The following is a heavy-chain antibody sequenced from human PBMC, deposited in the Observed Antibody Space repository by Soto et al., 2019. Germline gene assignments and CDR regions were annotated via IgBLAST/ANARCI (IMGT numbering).Heavy chain of an antibody. Sequence: SVKVSCKASGGTFSSYAISWVRQAPGQGLEWMGGIIPIFGTANYAQKFQGRVTITADESTSTAYMELSSLRSEDTAVYYCARGDIVLLPAAMSDYWGLVTLVTVSS. CDR3: ARGDIVLLPAAMSDY. V-gene: IGHV1-69*13. D-gene: IGHD2-2*01. CDR2: IIPIFGTA. CDR1: GGTFSSYA. J-gene: IGHJ4*02.